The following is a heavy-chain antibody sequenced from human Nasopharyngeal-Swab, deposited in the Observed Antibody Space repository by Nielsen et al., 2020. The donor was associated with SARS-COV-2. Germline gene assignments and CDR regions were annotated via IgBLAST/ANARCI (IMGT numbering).Heavy chain of an antibody. D-gene: IGHD1-1*01. CDR1: GYTFTGYY. CDR2: INPNSGGT. V-gene: IGHV1-2*02. CDR3: AKNSDNYYFDF. Sequence: ASVKVSCKASGYTFTGYYMHWVRQAPGQGLEWMGWINPNSGGTNYAQKFQGRVTLTRDTSTSTAFMELSSLAADDTAVYYCAKNSDNYYFDFWGQGTLVTVSS. J-gene: IGHJ4*02.